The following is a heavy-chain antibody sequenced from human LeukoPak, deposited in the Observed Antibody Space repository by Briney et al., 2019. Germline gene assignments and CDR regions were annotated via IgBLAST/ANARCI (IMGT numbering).Heavy chain of an antibody. J-gene: IGHJ5*02. V-gene: IGHV1-69*06. CDR1: GGTFSSYA. Sequence: VKVSCKASGGTFSSYAISWVRQAPGQGLEWMGGIIPIFGTANYAQKFQGRVTITADKSTSTAYMELRSLRSDDTAVYYCARVVMENFGNWFDPWGQGTLVTVSS. D-gene: IGHD1-7*01. CDR2: IIPIFGTA. CDR3: ARVVMENFGNWFDP.